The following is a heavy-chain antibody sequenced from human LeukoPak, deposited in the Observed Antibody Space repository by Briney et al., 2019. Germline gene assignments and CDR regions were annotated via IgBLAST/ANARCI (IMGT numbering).Heavy chain of an antibody. CDR3: ARRNSGSYF. J-gene: IGHJ4*02. D-gene: IGHD1-26*01. CDR2: IKEDGSEK. V-gene: IGHV3-7*01. Sequence: GGSLRLSCVASGFTFSRYWMSWVRQAPGKGLEWVANIKEDGSEKYYADSVKGRFTISRDNAKNSLYLQMNSLRAEDTAVYYCARRNSGSYFWGQGTLVTVSS. CDR1: GFTFSRYW.